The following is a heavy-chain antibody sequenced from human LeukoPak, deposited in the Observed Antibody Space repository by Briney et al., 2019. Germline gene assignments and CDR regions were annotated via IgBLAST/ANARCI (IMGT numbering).Heavy chain of an antibody. CDR2: IYSGGST. Sequence: GGSLRLSCAASGFTFSSYAMSWVRQAPGKGLEWVSVIYSGGSTYYADSVKGRFTISRDNSKNTLYLQMNSLRAEDTAVYYCARDTGRSGYYDYWGQGTLVTVSS. CDR1: GFTFSSYA. CDR3: ARDTGRSGYYDY. D-gene: IGHD3-10*01. J-gene: IGHJ4*02. V-gene: IGHV3-53*01.